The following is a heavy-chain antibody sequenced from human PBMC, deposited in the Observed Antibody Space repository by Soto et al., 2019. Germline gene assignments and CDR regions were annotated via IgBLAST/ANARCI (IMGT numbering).Heavy chain of an antibody. CDR1: GGSISSYY. CDR2: IYYSGST. J-gene: IGHJ4*02. D-gene: IGHD3-22*01. V-gene: IGHV4-59*08. Sequence: SETLSLTCTVPGGSISSYYWSWIRQPPGKGLEWIGYIYYSGSTNYNPSLKSRVTISVDTSKKQFSLKLTSVTAADTAVYYCASLKPYYYDSSGYYYFDYWGQGTLVTVSS. CDR3: ASLKPYYYDSSGYYYFDY.